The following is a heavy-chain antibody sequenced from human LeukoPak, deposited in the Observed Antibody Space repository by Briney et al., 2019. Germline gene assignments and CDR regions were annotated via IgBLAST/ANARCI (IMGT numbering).Heavy chain of an antibody. CDR1: GYTFTSYD. CDR2: MNPNSGNT. CDR3: ARVVVPAAIRYYYYYMDV. J-gene: IGHJ6*03. V-gene: IGHV1-8*01. Sequence: SVKVSCKASGYTFTSYDINWVRQAAGQGLEWMGWMNPNSGNTGYAQKFQGRVTMTRNTSISTAYMELSSLRSEDTAVYYCARVVVPAAIRYYYYYMDVWGKGTSVTISS. D-gene: IGHD2-2*01.